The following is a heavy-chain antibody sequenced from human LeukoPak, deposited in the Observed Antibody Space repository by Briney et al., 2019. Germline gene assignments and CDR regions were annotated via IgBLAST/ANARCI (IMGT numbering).Heavy chain of an antibody. D-gene: IGHD6-13*01. V-gene: IGHV4-4*02. J-gene: IGHJ5*02. CDR3: ARDKELAAAGNWFDP. CDR2: IYHSGST. Sequence: PSGTLSLTCAVSGGSISSSNWWSWVRQPPGKGLEWIGEIYHSGSTNYNPSLKSRATISVDKSKNQFSLKLSSVTAADTAVYYCARDKELAAAGNWFDPWGQGTLVTVSS. CDR1: GGSISSSNW.